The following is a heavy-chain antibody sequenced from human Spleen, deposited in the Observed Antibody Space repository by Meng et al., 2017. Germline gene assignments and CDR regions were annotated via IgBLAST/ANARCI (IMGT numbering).Heavy chain of an antibody. CDR3: ASENYDILTGFGY. D-gene: IGHD3-9*01. CDR1: GFTFSSYA. J-gene: IGHJ4*02. CDR2: ISTTSHYI. Sequence: GESLKISCAASGFTFSSYAMSWVRQAPGKGLEWVSSISTTSHYIYDADSVKGRFTISRDNAKNSLYLQMNSLRAEDTAVYYCASENYDILTGFGYWGRGTLVTVSS. V-gene: IGHV3-21*01.